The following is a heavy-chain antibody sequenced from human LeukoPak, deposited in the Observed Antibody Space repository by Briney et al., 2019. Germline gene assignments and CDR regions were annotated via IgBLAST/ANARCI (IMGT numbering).Heavy chain of an antibody. Sequence: SETLSLTCTVSGGSISSYYWSWIRQPPGKGLEWIGYIYYSGSTNYNPSLKSRVTISVDTSKNQFSLKLSSVTAADTAVCYCARESQRLHAFDIWGQGTMVTVSS. CDR1: GGSISSYY. CDR2: IYYSGST. J-gene: IGHJ3*02. V-gene: IGHV4-59*01. D-gene: IGHD4-17*01. CDR3: ARESQRLHAFDI.